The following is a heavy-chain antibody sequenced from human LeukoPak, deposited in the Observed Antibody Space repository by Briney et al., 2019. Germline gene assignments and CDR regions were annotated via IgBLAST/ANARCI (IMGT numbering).Heavy chain of an antibody. CDR3: ARWYSSGWYSDY. J-gene: IGHJ4*02. D-gene: IGHD6-19*01. Sequence: SQTLSLTCTVSGGPISSGGYYWSWIRQHPGKGLEWIGYIYYSGSTYYNPSLKSRVTISVDTSKNQFSLKLSSVTAADTAVYYCARWYSSGWYSDYWGQGTLVTVSS. CDR2: IYYSGST. CDR1: GGPISSGGYY. V-gene: IGHV4-31*03.